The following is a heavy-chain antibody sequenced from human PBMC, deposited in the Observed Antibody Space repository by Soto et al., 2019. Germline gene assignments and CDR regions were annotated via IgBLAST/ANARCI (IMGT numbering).Heavy chain of an antibody. CDR1: GFTFSSYW. CDR2: INQDGSEK. D-gene: IGHD2-2*01. J-gene: IGHJ6*02. Sequence: LRLSCAASGFTFSSYWMTWVRQAPGKGLEWVANINQDGSEKYYMDSMKGRFTISRDNAKNSLLLQLNSLRAEDTAVYYCAKGGSTSRWHYYYGMDVWSQGTTVTVS. CDR3: AKGGSTSRWHYYYGMDV. V-gene: IGHV3-7*03.